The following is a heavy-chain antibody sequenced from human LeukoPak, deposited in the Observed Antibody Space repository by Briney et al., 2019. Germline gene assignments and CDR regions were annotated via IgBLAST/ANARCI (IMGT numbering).Heavy chain of an antibody. Sequence: TSETLSLTCTVSGGSISSGGYYWSWIRQHPGKGLEWIGYIYYSGSTYYNPSLKSRVTISVDTSKNQFSLKLSSVTAADTAVYYCARDRYGQVRYWFDPWGQGTLVTVSS. CDR1: GGSISSGGYY. CDR3: ARDRYGQVRYWFDP. CDR2: IYYSGST. J-gene: IGHJ5*02. V-gene: IGHV4-31*03. D-gene: IGHD5-18*01.